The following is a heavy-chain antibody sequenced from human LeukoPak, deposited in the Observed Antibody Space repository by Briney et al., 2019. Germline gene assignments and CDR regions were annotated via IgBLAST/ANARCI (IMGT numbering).Heavy chain of an antibody. CDR3: ARDRYRMIVVVITGPAFDI. V-gene: IGHV4-39*07. D-gene: IGHD3-22*01. Sequence: ASETLSLTCTVSGGSISSSSYYWGWIRQPPGKGLEWIGSIYYSGSTYYNPSLKSRVTISVDTSKNQFSLKLSSVTAADTAVYYCARDRYRMIVVVITGPAFDIWGQGTMVTVSS. CDR2: IYYSGST. J-gene: IGHJ3*02. CDR1: GGSISSSSYY.